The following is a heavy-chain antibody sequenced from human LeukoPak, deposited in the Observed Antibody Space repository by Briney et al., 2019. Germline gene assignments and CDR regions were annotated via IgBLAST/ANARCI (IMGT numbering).Heavy chain of an antibody. J-gene: IGHJ4*02. D-gene: IGHD3-10*01. CDR1: GFTFSVYG. Sequence: PGVSLRLSCTASGFTFSVYGIQWVRQAPGKGLEWVAVISYDGSNKYYADSVKGRFTISRDNSKNTVYLQMNSLRLEDTAVYYCTKELRGSSYFEHWGQGILVTVSS. V-gene: IGHV3-30*18. CDR2: ISYDGSNK. CDR3: TKELRGSSYFEH.